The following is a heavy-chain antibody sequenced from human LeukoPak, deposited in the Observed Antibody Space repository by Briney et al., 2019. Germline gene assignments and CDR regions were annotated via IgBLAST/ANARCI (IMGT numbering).Heavy chain of an antibody. CDR2: IYSGGST. J-gene: IGHJ3*02. D-gene: IGHD6-13*01. V-gene: IGHV3-66*01. CDR3: ARSPLAAPGIAAAGTWNAFDI. CDR1: GFTVSSNY. Sequence: GGSLRLSCAASGFTVSSNYMSWVRQAPGKGLEWVSVIYSGGSTYYADSVKGRFTISRDNSKNTLYLQMNSLRAEDTAVYYCARSPLAAPGIAAAGTWNAFDIWGQGTMVTVSS.